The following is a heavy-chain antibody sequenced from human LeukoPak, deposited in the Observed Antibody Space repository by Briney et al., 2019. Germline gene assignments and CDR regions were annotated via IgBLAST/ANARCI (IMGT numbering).Heavy chain of an antibody. CDR2: IYPGDSDT. CDR1: GYSFTFYW. Sequence: GESLKISCKGSGYSFTFYWIGWVRQMPGKGLEWMGIIYPGDSDTRYSPSFQGQVTISADKSISTAYLQWSSLKASDTAMYYCAISAGYYDSSGPKNDAFDIWGQGTMVTVSS. J-gene: IGHJ3*02. D-gene: IGHD3-22*01. CDR3: AISAGYYDSSGPKNDAFDI. V-gene: IGHV5-51*01.